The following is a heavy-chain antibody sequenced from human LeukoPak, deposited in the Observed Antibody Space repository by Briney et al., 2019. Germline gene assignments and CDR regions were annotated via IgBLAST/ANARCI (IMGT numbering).Heavy chain of an antibody. V-gene: IGHV4-59*01. Sequence: SETPSLTCSVSGGSISSYYWNWIRQPPGKGLEWIGYIYYSGTSNYNPSLKSRVTISVDTSKNQFSLKLSSVTAADTAVYYCARDRGYCSGGSCYSIDWFDPWGQGTLVTVSS. CDR1: GGSISSYY. CDR2: IYYSGTS. D-gene: IGHD2-15*01. J-gene: IGHJ5*02. CDR3: ARDRGYCSGGSCYSIDWFDP.